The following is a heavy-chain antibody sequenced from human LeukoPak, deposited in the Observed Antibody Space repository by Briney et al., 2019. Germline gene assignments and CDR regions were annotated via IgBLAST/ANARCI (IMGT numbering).Heavy chain of an antibody. Sequence: SGTLSLTCTVAGGSISNNLYYWGWVRQPPGKGLEWIGSLYYSGSTYYNASLKGRVTISIDKAKNQFSLKLSSVTAADTAVYFCARDNGRYDILTGYLAGRWGIDYWGQGTLVTVSS. CDR3: ARDNGRYDILTGYLAGRWGIDY. V-gene: IGHV4-39*07. CDR1: GGSISNNLYY. D-gene: IGHD3-9*01. J-gene: IGHJ4*02. CDR2: LYYSGST.